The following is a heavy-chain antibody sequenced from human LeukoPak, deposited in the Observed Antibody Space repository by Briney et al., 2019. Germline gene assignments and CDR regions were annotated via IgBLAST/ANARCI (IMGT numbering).Heavy chain of an antibody. CDR2: IKQDGSEK. D-gene: IGHD2-2*01. CDR3: ARRYCSSTSCLIDY. J-gene: IGHJ4*02. CDR1: TLTLNNYW. V-gene: IGHV3-7*04. Sequence: PGGSVRLSCTASTLTLNNYWMSWVRQAPGKGLEWVANIKQDGSEKYHVDSVKGRFTISRDNAKNSLYLQMNSLRAEDTAVYYCARRYCSSTSCLIDYWGQGTLVTVSS.